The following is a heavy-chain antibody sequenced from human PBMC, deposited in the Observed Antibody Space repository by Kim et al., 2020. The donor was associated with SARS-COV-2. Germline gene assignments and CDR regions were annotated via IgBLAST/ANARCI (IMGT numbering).Heavy chain of an antibody. CDR1: GGSFSGYY. D-gene: IGHD1-1*01. CDR3: ARARTKIHYYYYYGMDV. J-gene: IGHJ6*01. Sequence: SETLSLTCAVYGGSFSGYYWSWIRQPPGKGLEWIGEINHSGSTNYNPSLKSRVTISVDTSKNQFSLKLSSVTAADTAVYYCARARTKIHYYYYYGMDVWG. V-gene: IGHV4-34*01. CDR2: INHSGST.